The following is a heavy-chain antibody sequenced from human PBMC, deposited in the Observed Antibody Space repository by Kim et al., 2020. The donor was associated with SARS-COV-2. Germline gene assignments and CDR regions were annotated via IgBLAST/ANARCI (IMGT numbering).Heavy chain of an antibody. V-gene: IGHV3-73*01. CDR1: GFTFSDSA. D-gene: IGHD1-26*01. Sequence: GGSLRLSCAASGFTFSDSAIHWVRQASGKGLEWVGRIIDKAKSFATAYAASVQGRFTISRDDSNNTAYLQMNSLNTEDSAVYYCARLVGTTGDYGLDVWG. CDR3: ARLVGTTGDYGLDV. CDR2: IIDKAKSFAT. J-gene: IGHJ6*01.